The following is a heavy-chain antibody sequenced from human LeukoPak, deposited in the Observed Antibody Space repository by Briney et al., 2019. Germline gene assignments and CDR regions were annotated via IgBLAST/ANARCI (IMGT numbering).Heavy chain of an antibody. J-gene: IGHJ4*02. CDR1: GYTFTSYY. Sequence: ASVTVPCKASGYTFTSYYTHWLRQAPGQGLDWMGIIKHSGGSTLYVQKFQGRVTVTSDMSTSTVYLELSSLRSEDTAVYYCAREVPENFNFDYWGQGTLVTVSS. CDR3: AREVPENFNFDY. V-gene: IGHV1-46*01. CDR2: IKHSGGST. D-gene: IGHD2/OR15-2a*01.